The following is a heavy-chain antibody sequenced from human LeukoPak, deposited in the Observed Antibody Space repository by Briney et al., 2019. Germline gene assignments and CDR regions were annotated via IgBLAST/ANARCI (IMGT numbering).Heavy chain of an antibody. V-gene: IGHV3-23*01. Sequence: GGSLRLSCTASGFTFSTYAMTWVRQAPGKGLEWVSSISGGAGSTYYADSVKGRFTISRANSENTLYLQMNSLRAEDTAVYYCAKLYSSSWYGGGFDYWGQGTLVTVSS. CDR3: AKLYSSSWYGGGFDY. J-gene: IGHJ4*02. D-gene: IGHD6-13*01. CDR2: ISGGAGST. CDR1: GFTFSTYA.